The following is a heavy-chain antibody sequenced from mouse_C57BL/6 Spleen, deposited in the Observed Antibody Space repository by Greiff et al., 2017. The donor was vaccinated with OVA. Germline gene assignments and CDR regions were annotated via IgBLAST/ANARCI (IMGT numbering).Heavy chain of an antibody. CDR1: GYTFTSYW. CDR3: ARSYYIHWYCDV. V-gene: IGHV1-53*01. J-gene: IGHJ1*03. D-gene: IGHD2-12*01. CDR2: INPSNGGT. Sequence: QVQLQQPGTELVKPGASVKLSCKASGYTFTSYWMHWVKQRPGQGLEWIGNINPSNGGTNYNEKFKSKATLTVDQSSSTAYMQLSSLTSEDSAVXYCARSYYIHWYCDVWGTGTTVTVSS.